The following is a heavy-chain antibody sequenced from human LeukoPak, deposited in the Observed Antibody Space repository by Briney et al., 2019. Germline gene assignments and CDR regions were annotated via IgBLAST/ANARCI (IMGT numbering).Heavy chain of an antibody. CDR3: ARGGYYDSSGYYHEYFQH. CDR2: ISSSSSTI. CDR1: GFTFSSYS. D-gene: IGHD3-22*01. Sequence: PGGSLRLSCAASGFTFSSYSMNWVRQAPGKGLEWVSYISSSSSTIYYADSVKGRFTISRDNAKNSLYLQMNSLRAEDTAVYYCARGGYYDSSGYYHEYFQHWGQGTLVTVSS. J-gene: IGHJ1*01. V-gene: IGHV3-48*01.